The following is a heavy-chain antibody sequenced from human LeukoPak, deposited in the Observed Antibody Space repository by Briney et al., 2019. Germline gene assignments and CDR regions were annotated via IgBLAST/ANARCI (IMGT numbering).Heavy chain of an antibody. CDR1: GGSLSSGGYY. V-gene: IGHV4-61*02. CDR3: ARVIRRDGYNYDGFDI. D-gene: IGHD5-24*01. CDR2: IYNSGST. Sequence: SETLSLTCTVSGGSLSSGGYYWSWIRQPAGKGLEWIGRIYNSGSTNYNPSLKSRVTMSIDTSTNQFSLKVRSVTAADTAVYYCARVIRRDGYNYDGFDISGQGTMVTVSS. J-gene: IGHJ3*02.